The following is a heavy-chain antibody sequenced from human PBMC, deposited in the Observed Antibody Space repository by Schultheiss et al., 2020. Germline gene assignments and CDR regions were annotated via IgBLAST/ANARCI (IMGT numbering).Heavy chain of an antibody. CDR2: ISSSGTTI. V-gene: IGHV3-48*03. Sequence: GGSLRLSCAASGFTFSSYAMSWVRQAPGKGLEWVSYISSSGTTIYYADSVKGRFTISRDNAKNSLYLQMNSLRAEDTAVYSCARGGCSSASCYIDYWGQGTLVTVSS. J-gene: IGHJ4*02. D-gene: IGHD2-2*02. CDR1: GFTFSSYA. CDR3: ARGGCSSASCYIDY.